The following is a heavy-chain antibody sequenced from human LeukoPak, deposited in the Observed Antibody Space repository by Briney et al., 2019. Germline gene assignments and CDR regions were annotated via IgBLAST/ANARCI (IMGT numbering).Heavy chain of an antibody. CDR3: ARVRVTKYCTSTGCLKNWFDP. Sequence: GASVKVSCKASGYTFASYGISWVRQAPGQGLEWMGWISASNGNINYGPKFQGRVTMTTDTSTSTAYMELRSLRSDDTAVYYCARVRVTKYCTSTGCLKNWFDPWGQGTLVTVSS. CDR2: ISASNGNI. D-gene: IGHD2-2*01. V-gene: IGHV1-18*01. J-gene: IGHJ5*02. CDR1: GYTFASYG.